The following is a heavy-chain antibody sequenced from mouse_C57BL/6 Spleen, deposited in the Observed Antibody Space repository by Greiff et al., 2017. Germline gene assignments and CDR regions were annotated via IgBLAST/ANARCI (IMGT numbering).Heavy chain of an antibody. D-gene: IGHD1-1*01. CDR3: ARAGYYGSHWYFDV. Sequence: QVQLQQSGPELVKPGASVKISCKASGYSFTSYYIHWVKQRPGQGLEWSGWIYPGSGNTKYNEKFKGKATLTADTSSSTAYMQLSSLTSEDSAVYYCARAGYYGSHWYFDVWGTGTTVTVSS. J-gene: IGHJ1*03. CDR2: IYPGSGNT. CDR1: GYSFTSYY. V-gene: IGHV1-66*01.